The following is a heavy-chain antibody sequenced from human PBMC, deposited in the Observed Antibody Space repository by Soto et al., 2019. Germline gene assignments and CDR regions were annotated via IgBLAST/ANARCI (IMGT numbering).Heavy chain of an antibody. D-gene: IGHD3-10*01. Sequence: EVQLLESGGGLVQPGGSLRLSCAASGFTFSSYAMSWVRQAPGKGLEWVSAISGSGGSTYYADSVKGRFTISRDNSKTTLYLQMPSLSAEDKAVYYGAKDGRKWFGEVHPYGMDVWGQGTTVTFS. V-gene: IGHV3-23*01. CDR2: ISGSGGST. CDR1: GFTFSSYA. CDR3: AKDGRKWFGEVHPYGMDV. J-gene: IGHJ6*02.